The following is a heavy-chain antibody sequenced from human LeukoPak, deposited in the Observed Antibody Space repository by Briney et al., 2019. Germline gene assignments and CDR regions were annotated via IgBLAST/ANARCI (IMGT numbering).Heavy chain of an antibody. J-gene: IGHJ3*02. V-gene: IGHV3-7*01. CDR3: AKDWSKSGWYYAFDI. D-gene: IGHD6-19*01. Sequence: GGSLRLSCVASGFTFSNNWMGWVRQTPGKGLEWVANIKQDGSEKNYVPSVKGRFTISRDNSKNTLYLQMNSLRAEDTAVYYCAKDWSKSGWYYAFDIWGQGTMVTVSS. CDR2: IKQDGSEK. CDR1: GFTFSNNW.